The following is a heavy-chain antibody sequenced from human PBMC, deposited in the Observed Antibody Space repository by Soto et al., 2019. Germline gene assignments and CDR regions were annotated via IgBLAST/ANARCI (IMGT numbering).Heavy chain of an antibody. CDR3: AGVVWFRGMDV. Sequence: PSQTLSLTCDISGDSVSGISAAWNLIRQSPSRGLEWLGRTYYRSKWIHEYTLSMESRITINPDTSKNQFSLHIYSVTPEDTAVYYCAGVVWFRGMDVWGQGTPVTVSS. D-gene: IGHD3-16*01. CDR1: GDSVSGISAA. CDR2: TYYRSKWIH. V-gene: IGHV6-1*01. J-gene: IGHJ6*02.